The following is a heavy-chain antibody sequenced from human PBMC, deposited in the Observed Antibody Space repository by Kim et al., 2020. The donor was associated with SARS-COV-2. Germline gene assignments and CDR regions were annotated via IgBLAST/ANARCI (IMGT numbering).Heavy chain of an antibody. CDR3: VMQGRSWYDCFDP. V-gene: IGHV3-7*05. Sequence: GGSLRLSCGASEFTFSRSWMSWVRQAPGKGLEWVANIKQDGSEKYYVDSVKGRFTISRDNTKNLLYLQMNSLRADDTAVYYCVMQGRSWYDCFDPWGQGTLVTVSS. CDR2: IKQDGSEK. J-gene: IGHJ5*02. CDR1: EFTFSRSW. D-gene: IGHD6-13*01.